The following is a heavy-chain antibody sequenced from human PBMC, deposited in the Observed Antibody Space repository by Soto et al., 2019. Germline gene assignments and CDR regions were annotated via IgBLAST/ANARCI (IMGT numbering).Heavy chain of an antibody. CDR2: IFHGGNT. J-gene: IGHJ3*01. Sequence: SETLSLTCAVSGFFISSGNYWGWIRKPPGKGLEWIGSIFHGGNTYYNPSLKSRVTISVDMSKNQFSLKLNSVTAADTAVYCCARALWYDAFDVWGQGTLVTVSS. CDR3: ARALWYDAFDV. V-gene: IGHV4-38-2*01. CDR1: GFFISSGNY. D-gene: IGHD2-15*01.